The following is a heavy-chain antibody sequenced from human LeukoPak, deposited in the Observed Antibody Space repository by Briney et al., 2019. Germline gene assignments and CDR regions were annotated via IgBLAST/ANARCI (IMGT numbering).Heavy chain of an antibody. V-gene: IGHV5-51*01. CDR3: ARQGGGAISESDS. J-gene: IGHJ4*02. CDR2: IYPGDSDT. D-gene: IGHD1-26*01. CDR1: GYIFKSQW. Sequence: VESPKLYRKCSGYIFKSQWSVWGRQMPGKGLEWMGIIYPGDSDTRYSPSFQGQVTISADKSISTAYLQWSSLKASDTAMYYCARQGGGAISESDSWGPRTLVTVSS.